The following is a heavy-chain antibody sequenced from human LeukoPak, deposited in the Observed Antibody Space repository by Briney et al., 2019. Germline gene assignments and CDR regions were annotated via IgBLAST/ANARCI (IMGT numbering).Heavy chain of an antibody. V-gene: IGHV3-11*04. Sequence: GGSLRLSCAASGFTFSDYYMSWIRQAPGKGLEWVSYISSSGSTIYYADSVKCRFTISRDNAKNSLYLQMNSRRAEDTAVYYCARAGPAYYYYNYIDVWGKGTTVTVSS. CDR2: ISSSGSTI. CDR1: GFTFSDYY. CDR3: ARAGPAYYYYNYIDV. J-gene: IGHJ6*03.